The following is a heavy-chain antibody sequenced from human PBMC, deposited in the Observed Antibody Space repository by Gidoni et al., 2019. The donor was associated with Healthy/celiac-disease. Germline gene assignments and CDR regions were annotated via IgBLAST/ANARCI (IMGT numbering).Heavy chain of an antibody. CDR2: ISGSGGST. Sequence: EVQLLESGGGLVQPGGSLRLSWSASGFPCSSYAMSWVRQAPGKGLEWVSAISGSGGSTYYADSVKGRFTISRDNSKNTLYLQMNSLRAEDTAVYYCARRDPIVGATEFDYWGQGTLVTVSS. CDR3: ARRDPIVGATEFDY. J-gene: IGHJ4*02. D-gene: IGHD1-26*01. V-gene: IGHV3-23*01. CDR1: GFPCSSYA.